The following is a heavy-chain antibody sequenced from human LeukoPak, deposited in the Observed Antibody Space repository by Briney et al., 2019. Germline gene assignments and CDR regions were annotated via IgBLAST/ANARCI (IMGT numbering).Heavy chain of an antibody. CDR2: IIPIFGTA. D-gene: IGHD2-2*02. CDR3: ARVKPAAITESFDY. V-gene: IGHV1-69*06. Sequence: SVKVSCKASGGTFSSYAISWVRQAPGQGLEWMGGIIPIFGTANYAQKFQGRVTITADKSTSTAYMELSSLRSEDTAVYYCARVKPAAITESFDYWGQGTLVTVSS. CDR1: GGTFSSYA. J-gene: IGHJ4*02.